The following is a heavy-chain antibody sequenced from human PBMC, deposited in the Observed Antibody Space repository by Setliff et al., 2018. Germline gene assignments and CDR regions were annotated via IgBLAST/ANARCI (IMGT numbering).Heavy chain of an antibody. CDR1: GGSISSGSYY. D-gene: IGHD6-19*01. J-gene: IGHJ5*02. V-gene: IGHV4-39*03. CDR2: IHYSGST. CDR3: LLPCTSGWYNWVDP. Sequence: PSETLSLTCTVSGGSISSGSYYWGWIRQPPRKGLEWIGSIHYSGSTYYNPSLKSRFIISRDNSKNTLYLQMSSLRAEDTAMYYCLLPCTSGWYNWVDPWGQGTLVTVSS.